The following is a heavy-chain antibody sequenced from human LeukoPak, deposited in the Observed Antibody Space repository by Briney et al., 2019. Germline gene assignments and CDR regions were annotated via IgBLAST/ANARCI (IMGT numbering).Heavy chain of an antibody. CDR1: GGSISSGDYY. V-gene: IGHV4-30-2*01. Sequence: PSETLSLTCTVSGGSISSGDYYWSWIRQPPGKGLEWIGYIYHSGSTYYNPSLKSRVTISVARSKNQFSLKLSPVTAADTAVYYCARETPYYYDSSGYGLLDYWGQGTLVTVSS. CDR3: ARETPYYYDSSGYGLLDY. CDR2: IYHSGST. D-gene: IGHD3-22*01. J-gene: IGHJ4*02.